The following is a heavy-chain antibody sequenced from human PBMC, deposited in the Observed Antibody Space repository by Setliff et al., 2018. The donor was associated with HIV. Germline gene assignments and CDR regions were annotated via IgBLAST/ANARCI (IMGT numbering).Heavy chain of an antibody. Sequence: KPSETLSLTCAVYGGSFSGYYWSGIRQPPGKGLEWIGEVTHSGRTNYNPSLESRVTTSVDTSKKQFSLRLSSVAAGDTAVYYCARSIVPVASSYYYFEYWGQGTLVTVSS. D-gene: IGHD3-3*01. J-gene: IGHJ4*02. CDR1: GGSFSGYY. V-gene: IGHV4-34*01. CDR3: ARSIVPVASSYYYFEY. CDR2: VTHSGRT.